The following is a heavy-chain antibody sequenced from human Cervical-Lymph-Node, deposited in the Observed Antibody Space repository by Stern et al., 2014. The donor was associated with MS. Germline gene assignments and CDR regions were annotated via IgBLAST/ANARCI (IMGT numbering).Heavy chain of an antibody. Sequence: QLVESGGGLVQPGRSLRLSCEGSGFTFDDYAIHWVRQGPGRGLEWVSGVSSNGHTLGYADSVKGRFTISRDSARSSLYLQMNSLRPEDTAFYYCAKAFATSSGFHYDSWGQGILVTVSS. D-gene: IGHD6-6*01. J-gene: IGHJ4*02. CDR3: AKAFATSSGFHYDS. CDR2: VSSNGHTL. V-gene: IGHV3-9*01. CDR1: GFTFDDYA.